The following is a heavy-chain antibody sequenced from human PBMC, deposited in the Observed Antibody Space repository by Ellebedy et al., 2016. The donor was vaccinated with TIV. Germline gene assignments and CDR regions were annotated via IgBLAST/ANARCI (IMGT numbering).Heavy chain of an antibody. CDR3: ARALDSTFDY. J-gene: IGHJ4*02. CDR1: GGSISSYY. D-gene: IGHD3-22*01. V-gene: IGHV4-4*07. CDR2: IYTSGST. Sequence: SETLSLXXTVSGGSISSYYWSWIRQPAGKGLEWIGRIYTSGSTYYNPSLKSRVTISVDTSKNQFSLKLSSVTAADTAVYYCARALDSTFDYWGQGTLVTVSS.